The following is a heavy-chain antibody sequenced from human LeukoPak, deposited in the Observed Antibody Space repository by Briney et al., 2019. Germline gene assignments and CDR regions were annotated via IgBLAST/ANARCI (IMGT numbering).Heavy chain of an antibody. CDR2: ISYDGSEK. D-gene: IGHD3-22*01. Sequence: GGSLRLSCAASGFTFSSYPMHWVRQAPGKGLEWVAIISYDGSEKHYADPVKGRFTISRDNSKNTLYLQMDSLRAEDTAVYYCAREGSSGYYPYWGQGILVTVSS. J-gene: IGHJ4*02. V-gene: IGHV3-30-3*01. CDR3: AREGSSGYYPY. CDR1: GFTFSSYP.